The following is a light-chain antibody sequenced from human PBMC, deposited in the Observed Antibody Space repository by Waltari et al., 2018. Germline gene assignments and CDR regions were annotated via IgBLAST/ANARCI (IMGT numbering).Light chain of an antibody. CDR1: TSNIGNNY. V-gene: IGLV1-51*02. CDR3: GTWDNNLSALV. CDR2: ATE. J-gene: IGLJ2*01. Sequence: QSVLTQPPSVSAAPGQKVTISCSGSTSNIGNNYVSWYQQLPGAAPKVFIYATEKRPSVIPDRFSGSKSCTSASLGITGLQTGDEAAYYCGTWDNNLSALVFGGGTKLTVL.